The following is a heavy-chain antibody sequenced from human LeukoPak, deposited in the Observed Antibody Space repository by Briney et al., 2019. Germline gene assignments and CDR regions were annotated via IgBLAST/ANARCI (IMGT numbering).Heavy chain of an antibody. D-gene: IGHD6-13*01. V-gene: IGHV3-30*02. Sequence: PGGSLRLSCAASGFTFSSYSMNWVRQAPGKGLEWVAFIRYDGSNKYYADSVKGRFTIYRDNSKNTLYLQMNSLRAEDTAVYYCANFGWAAAGLSNYWGQGTLVTVSS. J-gene: IGHJ4*02. CDR3: ANFGWAAAGLSNY. CDR2: IRYDGSNK. CDR1: GFTFSSYS.